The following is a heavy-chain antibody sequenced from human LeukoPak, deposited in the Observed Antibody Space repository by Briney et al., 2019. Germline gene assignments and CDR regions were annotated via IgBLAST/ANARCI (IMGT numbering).Heavy chain of an antibody. Sequence: GESLKISCKGSGYSFTSYWIGWVRQMPGKGLEWMGIIYPGDSETRYSPSFQGQVTISADKSISTAYLQWSSLKASDTAMYYCARHGTRWLPHEGDAFDIWGQGTMVTVSS. D-gene: IGHD5-24*01. J-gene: IGHJ3*02. CDR1: GYSFTSYW. V-gene: IGHV5-51*01. CDR3: ARHGTRWLPHEGDAFDI. CDR2: IYPGDSET.